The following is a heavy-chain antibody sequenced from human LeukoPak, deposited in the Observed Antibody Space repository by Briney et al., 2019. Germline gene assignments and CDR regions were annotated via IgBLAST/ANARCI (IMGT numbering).Heavy chain of an antibody. CDR2: ISLNSVSI. D-gene: IGHD2-21*01. J-gene: IGHJ6*02. CDR1: GFTFDDYA. Sequence: GGSLRLSCAASGFTFDDYAMHWVRQAPVKGLEWVSGISLNSVSIGYADSVKGRFTISRNNAENSLYLQMNSLRAEDTALYYCAKDSTASVAGLDVWGQGTTVTVSS. V-gene: IGHV3-9*01. CDR3: AKDSTASVAGLDV.